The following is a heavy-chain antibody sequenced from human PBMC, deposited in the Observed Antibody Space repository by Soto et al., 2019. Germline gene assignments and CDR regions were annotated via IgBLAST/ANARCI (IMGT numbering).Heavy chain of an antibody. J-gene: IGHJ3*02. V-gene: IGHV5-51*01. Sequence: GESLKISCKGSGYSFTSYWIGWVRQMPGKGLEWMGIIYPGDSYTRYSPSFQGQVTISADKSISTPYAQWSSLKASDTDMSYCASPLDRVVPAAMAAFEIWGQGTMVTASS. CDR3: ASPLDRVVPAAMAAFEI. D-gene: IGHD2-2*01. CDR2: IYPGDSYT. CDR1: GYSFTSYW.